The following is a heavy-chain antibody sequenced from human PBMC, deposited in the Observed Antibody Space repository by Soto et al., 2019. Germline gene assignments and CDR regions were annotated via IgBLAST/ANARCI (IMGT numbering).Heavy chain of an antibody. CDR3: ARHYSAMGV. CDR1: GFTFSSYS. Sequence: GGSLRLSCAASGFTFSSYSMNWVRQAPGKGLEWVSSISSSSSYIYYAESVKGRFTISRDNAKNSLYLQMNSLRAEDTAVYYCARHYSAMGVWGQGTTVTVSS. CDR2: ISSSSSYI. J-gene: IGHJ6*02. V-gene: IGHV3-21*01.